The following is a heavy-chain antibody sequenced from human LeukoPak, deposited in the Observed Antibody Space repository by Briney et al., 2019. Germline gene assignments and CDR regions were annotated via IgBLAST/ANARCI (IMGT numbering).Heavy chain of an antibody. V-gene: IGHV3-9*01. Sequence: GGSLRLSCAASGFTFDDYAMHWVRQAPGKGLEWVSGISWNSGSMGYADSVKGRFTISRDNAKNSLYLQMNSLRAEDTALYYCAKDRVVRGVDLDAFDIWGQGTMVTVSS. CDR2: ISWNSGSM. CDR1: GFTFDDYA. D-gene: IGHD3-10*01. J-gene: IGHJ3*02. CDR3: AKDRVVRGVDLDAFDI.